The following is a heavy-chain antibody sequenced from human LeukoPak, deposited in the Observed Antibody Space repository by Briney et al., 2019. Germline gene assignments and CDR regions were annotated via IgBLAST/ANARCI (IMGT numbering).Heavy chain of an antibody. V-gene: IGHV4-39*01. J-gene: IGHJ4*02. CDR3: ARHAPPIYCSSTSCYFDY. CDR1: GGSISSSSYY. D-gene: IGHD2-2*01. Sequence: PSETLSLTCTVSGGSISSSSYYWGWIRQPPGKGLEWIGSIYYSGSTYYNPSLKSRVTISVDTSKNQFSLKLSSVTAADTAVYYCARHAPPIYCSSTSCYFDYWGQGTLVTVSS. CDR2: IYYSGST.